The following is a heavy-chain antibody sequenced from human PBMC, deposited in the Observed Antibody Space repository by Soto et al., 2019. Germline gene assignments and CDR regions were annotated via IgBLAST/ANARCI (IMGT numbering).Heavy chain of an antibody. CDR2: MNPNSGNT. CDR1: GYTFTSYD. CDR3: AREMTRGFDP. J-gene: IGHJ5*02. V-gene: IGHV1-8*01. Sequence: QVQLVQSGAEVKKPGASVKVSCKASGYTFTSYDINWVRQATGQGLEWMGWMNPNSGNTAYAQKFLGRVTMTRNTSLSTAYMELSSLRSAGTAVYYCAREMTRGFDPWGQGTLVTVSS.